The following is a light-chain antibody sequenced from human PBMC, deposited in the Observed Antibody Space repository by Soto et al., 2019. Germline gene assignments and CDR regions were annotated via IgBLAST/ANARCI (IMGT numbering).Light chain of an antibody. CDR3: CSSAGSRV. Sequence: QSALTQPASVSGSPGQSITISCTGTSSDVGSYNLVSWYQQHPGKAPKLMIYEGSKRPSGVSNRFSGSKSGNTASLTISGLQAEDEADYYCCSSAGSRVFGGGTQLTVL. CDR1: SSDVGSYNL. J-gene: IGLJ3*02. V-gene: IGLV2-23*01. CDR2: EGS.